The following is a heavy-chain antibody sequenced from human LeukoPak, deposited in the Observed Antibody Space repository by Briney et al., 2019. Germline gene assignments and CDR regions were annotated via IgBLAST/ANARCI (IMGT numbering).Heavy chain of an antibody. J-gene: IGHJ4*02. CDR2: IYYSGST. V-gene: IGHV4-59*01. CDR3: ARASHDYGDYSHFEY. CDR1: GGSITSYY. Sequence: SETLSLTCTVSGGSITSYYWSWIRQPPGKGLEWIGYIYYSGSTNYNPSLTSRVTISVDTSKNQFSLKLSSVTAADTAVYYCARASHDYGDYSHFEYWGQGTLVTVSS. D-gene: IGHD4-17*01.